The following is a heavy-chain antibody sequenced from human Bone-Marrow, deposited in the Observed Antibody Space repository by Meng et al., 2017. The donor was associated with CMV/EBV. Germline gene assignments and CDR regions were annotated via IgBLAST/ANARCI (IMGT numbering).Heavy chain of an antibody. CDR2: IYSDGNK. CDR3: AHRRSPSGGDWFDP. V-gene: IGHV2-5*02. Sequence: SGPTLVKPTQTLTLTCIFSGFSLTPSGVGVGWFRQPPGAALEWVAMIYSDGNKFFNPSLQNRHTITKDTSKNQVVLTMTNMGPVDTATYFCAHRRSPSGGDWFDPWGQGTRVTVSS. J-gene: IGHJ5*02. CDR1: GFSLTPSGVG. D-gene: IGHD3-10*01.